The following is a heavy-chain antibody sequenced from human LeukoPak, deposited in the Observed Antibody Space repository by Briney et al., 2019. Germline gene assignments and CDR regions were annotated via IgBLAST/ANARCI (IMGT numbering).Heavy chain of an antibody. Sequence: GGSLRLSCAASGFTFSSYAMHWVRQAPGKGLEWVAVISYDGSNKYYADSVKGRFTISRDNSKNTLYLQMNSLRAEDTAVYYCARVYVKNSITIFGVVQFYMDVWGKGTTVTVSS. CDR1: GFTFSSYA. V-gene: IGHV3-30-3*01. CDR3: ARVYVKNSITIFGVVQFYMDV. CDR2: ISYDGSNK. J-gene: IGHJ6*03. D-gene: IGHD3-3*01.